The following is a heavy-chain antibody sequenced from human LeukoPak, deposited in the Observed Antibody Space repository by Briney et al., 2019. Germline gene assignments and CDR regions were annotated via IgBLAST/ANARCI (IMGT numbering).Heavy chain of an antibody. V-gene: IGHV3-30*02. Sequence: AGGSLRLSCAASGFTFSSYGMRWVRQAPGKGLEWVAFIRYDGSNKYYADSVKGRFTISRDNSKNTLYLQMNSLRAEDTAVYYCAKDQPAKRRLLWFGELSGAFDIWGQGTMVTVSS. CDR2: IRYDGSNK. J-gene: IGHJ3*02. CDR3: AKDQPAKRRLLWFGELSGAFDI. CDR1: GFTFSSYG. D-gene: IGHD3-10*01.